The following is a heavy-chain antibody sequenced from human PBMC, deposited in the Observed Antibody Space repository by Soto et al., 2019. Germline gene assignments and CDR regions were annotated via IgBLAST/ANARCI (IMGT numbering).Heavy chain of an antibody. V-gene: IGHV3-11*01. CDR2: ISSSGTGI. J-gene: IGHJ3*02. D-gene: IGHD2-15*01. CDR1: GFTFRDYY. CDR3: ARAYSDAFDI. Sequence: QVQLVESGGGLVKPGGSLRLSCAASGFTFRDYYMTWIRQAPGKGLDWVAYISSSGTGIYYADSVKGRLTISSDNTKNSLYLQMSSLRAEDTAVYYCARAYSDAFDIWGQGTMVTVSS.